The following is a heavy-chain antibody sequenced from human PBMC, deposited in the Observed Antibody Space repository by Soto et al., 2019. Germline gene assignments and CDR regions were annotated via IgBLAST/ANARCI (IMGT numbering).Heavy chain of an antibody. J-gene: IGHJ4*02. Sequence: ASVKVSCKSSGDTFTSYDINWVRQATGQGLEWMGWMNPNSGNTGYAQKFQERVTITRDMSTSTAYMELSSLRSEDTAVYYCAAGYYGSGSYIPSDYWGQGTLVTVSS. D-gene: IGHD3-10*01. CDR2: MNPNSGNT. V-gene: IGHV1-8*01. CDR1: GDTFTSYD. CDR3: AAGYYGSGSYIPSDY.